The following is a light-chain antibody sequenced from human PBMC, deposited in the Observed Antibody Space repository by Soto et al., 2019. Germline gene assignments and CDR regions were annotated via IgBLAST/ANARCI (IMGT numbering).Light chain of an antibody. CDR1: QSVSSN. V-gene: IGKV3-15*01. J-gene: IGKJ2*01. CDR3: RQYNNWPPYT. Sequence: EIVMTQSPATLTVSPGERATLSCRASQSVSSNLDWYQQKPCQAPRLLIYCASTRATGIPARFSGSGSGTEFSLPISSLQSADFAVYYCRQYNNWPPYTFGQGTKLEIK. CDR2: CAS.